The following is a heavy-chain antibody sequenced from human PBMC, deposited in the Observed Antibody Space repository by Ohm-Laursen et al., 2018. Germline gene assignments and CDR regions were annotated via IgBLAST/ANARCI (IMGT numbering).Heavy chain of an antibody. J-gene: IGHJ4*02. D-gene: IGHD3-22*01. CDR1: GFTFSNAW. Sequence: GSRRLSCAASGFTFSNAWMSWVRQAPGKGLEWVGRIKSKTDGGTTDYAAPVKGRFTISRDDSKNTLYLQMNSLKTEDTAVYYCTTDYYYDSSGYFLFDYWGRGTLVTVSP. V-gene: IGHV3-15*01. CDR3: TTDYYYDSSGYFLFDY. CDR2: IKSKTDGGTT.